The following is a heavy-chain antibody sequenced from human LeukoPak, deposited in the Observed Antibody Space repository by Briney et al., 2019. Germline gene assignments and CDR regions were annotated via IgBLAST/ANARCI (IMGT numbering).Heavy chain of an antibody. CDR1: GYTFTGYY. Sequence: ASVKVSCKASGYTFTGYYMHWVRQAPGQGLEWMGWINPNSGGTKYAQKFQGRVTMTRDTSISTAYMELSRLRSDDTAVYYCARAGRKPYYFDYWGQGTLVTVSS. CDR2: INPNSGGT. J-gene: IGHJ4*02. CDR3: ARAGRKPYYFDY. V-gene: IGHV1-2*02.